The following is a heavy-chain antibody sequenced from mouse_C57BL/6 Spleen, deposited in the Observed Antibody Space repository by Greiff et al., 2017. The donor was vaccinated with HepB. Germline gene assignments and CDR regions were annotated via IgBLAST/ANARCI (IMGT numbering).Heavy chain of an antibody. J-gene: IGHJ2*01. V-gene: IGHV1-54*01. Sequence: QVQLQQSGAELVRPGTSVKVSCKASGYAFTNYLIEWVKQRPGQGLEWIGVINPGSGGTNYNEKFKGKATLTADKSSSTAYMQLSSLTSEDSAVYFCARGGILWSYYFDYWGQGTTLTVSS. CDR1: GYAFTNYL. CDR2: INPGSGGT. D-gene: IGHD1-1*02. CDR3: ARGGILWSYYFDY.